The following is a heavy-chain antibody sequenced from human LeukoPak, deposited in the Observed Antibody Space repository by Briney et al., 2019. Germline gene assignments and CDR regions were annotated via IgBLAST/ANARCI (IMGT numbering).Heavy chain of an antibody. D-gene: IGHD1-14*01. V-gene: IGHV3-74*01. CDR3: STGSEHAFDI. CDR1: GFTFSSYW. CDR2: INGAGSST. J-gene: IGHJ3*02. Sequence: RGSLKLSCAASGFTFSSYWMHWVRQVPGKGLVMVPGINGAGSSTSYADSVKGRFTISRDNANITLYVQMNSLRAEDTAVYYCSTGSEHAFDIWGRGTMVTVSS.